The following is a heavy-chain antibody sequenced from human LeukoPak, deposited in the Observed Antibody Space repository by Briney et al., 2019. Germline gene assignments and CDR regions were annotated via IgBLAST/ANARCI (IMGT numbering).Heavy chain of an antibody. J-gene: IGHJ4*02. Sequence: SQTLSLTCTVSGDSIRSGSYYWSWIRQSAGKGLEWIGRIDTSGSTNYNPSLKSRVTISVDTSKNQFSLKLSSVTAADTAVYYCARASYYYDSSGYHYWGQGTLVTVSS. D-gene: IGHD3-22*01. V-gene: IGHV4-61*02. CDR3: ARASYYYDSSGYHY. CDR2: IDTSGST. CDR1: GDSIRSGSYY.